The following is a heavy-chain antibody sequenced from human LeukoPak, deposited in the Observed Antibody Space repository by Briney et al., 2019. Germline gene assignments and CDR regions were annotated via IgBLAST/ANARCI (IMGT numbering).Heavy chain of an antibody. V-gene: IGHV3-21*01. D-gene: IGHD3-10*01. CDR1: EFSVGSNY. CDR3: ARDGITMVRGVSYMDV. J-gene: IGHJ6*03. Sequence: GGSLRLSCAASEFSVGSNYMTWVRQAPGKGLEWVSSISSSSSYIYYADSVKGRFTISRDNAKNSLYLQMNSLRAEDTAVYYCARDGITMVRGVSYMDVWGKGTTVTISS. CDR2: ISSSSSYI.